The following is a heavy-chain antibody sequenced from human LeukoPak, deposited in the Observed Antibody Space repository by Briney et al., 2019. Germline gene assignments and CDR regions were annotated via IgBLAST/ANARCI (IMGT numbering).Heavy chain of an antibody. CDR2: IYYSGKT. V-gene: IGHV4-39*01. CDR3: YIAPRDGPFDP. CDR1: GGSISSSSYY. Sequence: KSSETLSLTCTVSGGSISSSSYYCGWIRQPPGKGLEWIGSIYYSGKTYYNPSLRSRVTISVDTSKNQFSLKLSSMTAADTAVHYCYIAPRDGPFDPWGQGTLVTVSS. D-gene: IGHD6-6*01. J-gene: IGHJ5*02.